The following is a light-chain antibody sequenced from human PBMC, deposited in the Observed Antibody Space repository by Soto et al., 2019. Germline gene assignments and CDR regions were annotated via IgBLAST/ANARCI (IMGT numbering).Light chain of an antibody. CDR3: QHYNNWPPIT. V-gene: IGKV3-15*01. Sequence: EIVMTQSPATLSVSPGDRLTLSCRASQSVGNKLAWYQQKPGQAPRLLIYSASTRATGIPARFSGSGSGTDFTLTISSLQSEDLAVYYCQHYNNWPPITFGQGTRLEIK. CDR1: QSVGNK. J-gene: IGKJ5*01. CDR2: SAS.